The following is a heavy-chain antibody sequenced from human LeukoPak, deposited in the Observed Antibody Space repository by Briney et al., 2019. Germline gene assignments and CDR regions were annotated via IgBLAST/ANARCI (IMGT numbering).Heavy chain of an antibody. V-gene: IGHV3-74*03. D-gene: IGHD5-12*01. CDR2: ISTDGTYT. Sequence: GGSLRLSCAASGFTFSSYWMHWVRQAPGKGLVWVSRISTDGTYTEYADSVKGRFTISRDNAKNSLYPQMNSLRAEDTALYYCALTSGYDSRPYYFDYWGQGTLVTVSS. J-gene: IGHJ4*02. CDR3: ALTSGYDSRPYYFDY. CDR1: GFTFSSYW.